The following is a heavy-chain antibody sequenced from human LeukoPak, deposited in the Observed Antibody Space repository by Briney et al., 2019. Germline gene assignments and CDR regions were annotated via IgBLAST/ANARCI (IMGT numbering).Heavy chain of an antibody. J-gene: IGHJ4*02. CDR2: INDSGGNT. CDR3: AKETRVAGWYSDY. CDR1: GFTFSSYP. D-gene: IGHD6-19*01. Sequence: GGSLRLSCAASGFTFSSYPMSWVRQAPGKGLEWVSSINDSGGNTYNADSVKGRFTISRDNSKNTLYLQMNSLRAGDTAVYYCAKETRVAGWYSDYWGQGTLVAVSS. V-gene: IGHV3-23*01.